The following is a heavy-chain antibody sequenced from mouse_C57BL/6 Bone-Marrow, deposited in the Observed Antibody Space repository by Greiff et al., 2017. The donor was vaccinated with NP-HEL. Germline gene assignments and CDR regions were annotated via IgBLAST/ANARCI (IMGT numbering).Heavy chain of an antibody. CDR1: GYTFTSYW. CDR2: IDPSDSYT. D-gene: IGHD4-1*01. V-gene: IGHV1-59*01. J-gene: IGHJ2*01. CDR3: ALIWGYYFDY. Sequence: VQLQQPGAELVRPGTSVKLSCKASGYTFTSYWMHWVKQRPGQGLEWIGVIDPSDSYTNYNQKFKGKATLTVDTSSSTAYMQLSSLTSEDSAVYYCALIWGYYFDYWGQGTTLTVSS.